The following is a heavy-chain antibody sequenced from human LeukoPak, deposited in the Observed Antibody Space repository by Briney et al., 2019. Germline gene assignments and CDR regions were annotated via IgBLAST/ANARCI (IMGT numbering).Heavy chain of an antibody. CDR1: GYTFTGYY. CDR3: ARLTLGYCSGGSCYPPLD. Sequence: ASVKVSCKASGYTFTGYYMHWVRQAPGQGLEWMGWISAYNGNTNYAQKLQGRVTMTTDTSTSTAYMELRSLRSDDTAVYYCARLTLGYCSGGSCYPPLDWGQGTLVTVSS. D-gene: IGHD2-15*01. V-gene: IGHV1-18*04. CDR2: ISAYNGNT. J-gene: IGHJ4*02.